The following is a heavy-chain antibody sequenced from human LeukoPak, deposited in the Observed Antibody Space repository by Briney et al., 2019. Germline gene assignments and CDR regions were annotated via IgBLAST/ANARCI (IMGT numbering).Heavy chain of an antibody. CDR2: INPNSGDT. CDR1: VYTFTDYY. V-gene: IGHV1-2*02. J-gene: IGHJ4*02. CDR3: ARIKWAVVND. Sequence: ASLKVSCKASVYTFTDYYIHWVRQTPGQGLEWLGWINPNSGDTNYAQNFQGRVTMTRDTSINTAYMELSSLRSDDTAVYYCARIKWAVVNDWGQGTLVTVSS. D-gene: IGHD5-12*01.